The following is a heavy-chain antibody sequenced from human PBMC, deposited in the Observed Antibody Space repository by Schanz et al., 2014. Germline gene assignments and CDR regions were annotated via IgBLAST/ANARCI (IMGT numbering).Heavy chain of an antibody. D-gene: IGHD3-10*01. CDR1: GFTFSSYW. CDR2: IKSDGSST. V-gene: IGHV3-74*01. Sequence: EVQLVESGGDLVQPGGSLRLSCAASGFTFSSYWMHWVRQVPGKGLVWVSRIKSDGSSTSYADSVKGRFTISRDNAKNTLYLQMNSLRAEDTAVYYCAKDGPGGSGSYSADGGMDVWGQGTTVTVSS. CDR3: AKDGPGGSGSYSADGGMDV. J-gene: IGHJ6*02.